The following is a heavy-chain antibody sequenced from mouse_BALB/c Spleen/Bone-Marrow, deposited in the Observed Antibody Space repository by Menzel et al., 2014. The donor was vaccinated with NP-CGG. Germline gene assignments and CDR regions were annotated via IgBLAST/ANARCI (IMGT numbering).Heavy chain of an antibody. J-gene: IGHJ4*01. V-gene: IGHV4-1*02. D-gene: IGHD1-2*01. CDR2: INPESSTI. Sequence: EVKLLESGGGLVQPGGSLKLSCAVSGCDFRGYWMSWVRQAPGRGLEWIGEINPESSTIDYTPSLKDKFSISRDNAKNTLYLQMSKVRSEDTALYYCARHYYYGYVDYWGQGTSVTVSS. CDR1: GCDFRGYW. CDR3: ARHYYYGYVDY.